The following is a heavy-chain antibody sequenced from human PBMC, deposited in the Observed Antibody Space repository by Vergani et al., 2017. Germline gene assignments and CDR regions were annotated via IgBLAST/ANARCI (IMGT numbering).Heavy chain of an antibody. Sequence: EVQLLESGGDLVQPGGSLRLSCAASGFTFNHYAMNWVRQAPGKGLEWVSGISGSGGSTYYAGSVKGRFTISRDSSKNTLYLKMNSLSAGDTAVYYCAKANPRNSGYDYLYYYHAMDVWGQGTTVTVSS. V-gene: IGHV3-23*01. CDR3: AKANPRNSGYDYLYYYHAMDV. CDR2: ISGSGGST. D-gene: IGHD5-12*01. J-gene: IGHJ6*02. CDR1: GFTFNHYA.